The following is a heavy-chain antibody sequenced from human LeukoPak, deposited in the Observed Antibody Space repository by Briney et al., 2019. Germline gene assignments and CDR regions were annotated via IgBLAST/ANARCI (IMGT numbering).Heavy chain of an antibody. D-gene: IGHD6-19*01. CDR2: IYYSGST. J-gene: IGHJ4*02. CDR3: ARVIPGQWLVPSVFDY. V-gene: IGHV4-59*01. Sequence: SETLSLTCTASGGSISSYYRSWIRQPPGKGLEWIGYIYYSGSTNYNPSLKSRVTISVDTSNNQFSLKLSSVTAADTAVYYCARVIPGQWLVPSVFDYWGQGTLVTVPS. CDR1: GGSISSYY.